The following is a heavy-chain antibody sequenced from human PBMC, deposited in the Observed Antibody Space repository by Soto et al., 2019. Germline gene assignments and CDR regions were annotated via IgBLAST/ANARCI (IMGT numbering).Heavy chain of an antibody. Sequence: SVKVSCKASGGTFTNYAINWVRQAPGQGLEWMGGIIPIFGTTNYAQKFQGRVTITADKSTSTAYMELSSLRSEDTAMYYCARDFSSAYYGYFDYWGQGTLVTVSS. V-gene: IGHV1-69*06. CDR2: IIPIFGTT. J-gene: IGHJ4*02. CDR1: GGTFTNYA. CDR3: ARDFSSAYYGYFDY. D-gene: IGHD3-22*01.